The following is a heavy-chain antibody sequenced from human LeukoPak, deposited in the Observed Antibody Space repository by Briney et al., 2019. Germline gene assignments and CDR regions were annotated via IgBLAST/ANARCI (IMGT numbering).Heavy chain of an antibody. Sequence: GGSLRLSCAASGFTFSSYSFNWVRQAPGKGLEWVSSINTVASYIYYADSVRGRFTISRDNAENSLWLQMNGPRAEASAVYYCARLRSNSDRSGFYYYYDNWGQGTLVTVSS. CDR2: INTVASYI. CDR1: GFTFSSYS. D-gene: IGHD3-22*01. J-gene: IGHJ4*02. CDR3: ARLRSNSDRSGFYYYYDN. V-gene: IGHV3-21*01.